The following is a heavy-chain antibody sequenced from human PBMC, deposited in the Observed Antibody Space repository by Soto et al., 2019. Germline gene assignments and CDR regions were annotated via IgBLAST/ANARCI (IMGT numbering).Heavy chain of an antibody. D-gene: IGHD6-19*01. CDR1: GGSISSYY. J-gene: IGHJ6*02. CDR3: ARGPFSSGWGGMDV. V-gene: IGHV4-4*07. Sequence: PSETLSLTCTVSGGSISSYYWSWIRQPAGKGLEWIGRIYTSGSTNYNPSLKSRVTMSVDTSKNQFSLKLSSVTAADTAVYYCARGPFSSGWGGMDVWGQGTTVTVSS. CDR2: IYTSGST.